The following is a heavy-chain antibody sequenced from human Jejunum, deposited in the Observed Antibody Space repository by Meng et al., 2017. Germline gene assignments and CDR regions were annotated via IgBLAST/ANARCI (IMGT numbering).Heavy chain of an antibody. J-gene: IGHJ4*02. D-gene: IGHD3-22*01. CDR2: IYWDDYE. CDR3: ARLPDYYDTSGYYG. CDR1: GFSLRTSGEG. V-gene: IGHV2-5*05. Sequence: QITLKESGPTVVEPAETLTLTCTFSGFSLRTSGEGVGWVRQPPGKALEWLAFIYWDDYESYGPSLKSRLSITKDTSKNQVVLTMTNMDPVDTATYYCARLPDYYDTSGYYGWGQGTLVTVSS.